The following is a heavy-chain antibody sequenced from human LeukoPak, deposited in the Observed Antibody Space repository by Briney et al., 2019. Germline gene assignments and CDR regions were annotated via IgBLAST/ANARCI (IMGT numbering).Heavy chain of an antibody. D-gene: IGHD2/OR15-2a*01. V-gene: IGHV4-34*01. CDR1: GGSFSGYY. CDR3: AREGGPFRPLDY. CDR2: INHSGST. Sequence: PSETLSLTCAVYGGSFSGYYWSWIRQPPGKGLEWIGEINHSGSTNYNPSLKSRVTISVDTSKNQFSLKLSSVTAADTAVYYCAREGGPFRPLDYSGQGTLVTVSS. J-gene: IGHJ4*02.